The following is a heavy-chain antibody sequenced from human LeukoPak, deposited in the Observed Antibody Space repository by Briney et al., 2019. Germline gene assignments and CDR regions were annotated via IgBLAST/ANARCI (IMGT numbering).Heavy chain of an antibody. Sequence: SETLSLTCAVYGGSFSDYYWSWIRQPPGKGLEWIGEINHSRSTNYNPSLKSRVTISVDTSKNQFSLKLSSVTAADTAVYYCARRGYSYGLWGQGTLVTVSS. CDR1: GGSFSDYY. CDR2: INHSRST. CDR3: ARRGYSYGL. V-gene: IGHV4-34*01. D-gene: IGHD5-18*01. J-gene: IGHJ4*02.